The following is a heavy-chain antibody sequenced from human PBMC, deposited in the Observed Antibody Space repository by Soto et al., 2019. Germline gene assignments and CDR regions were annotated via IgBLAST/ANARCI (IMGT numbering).Heavy chain of an antibody. V-gene: IGHV1-3*01. CDR3: ARPYSNSWCFDY. CDR2: INAGNGNT. J-gene: IGHJ4*02. Sequence: ASVKVSCKASGYTFTSYAMHWVRQAPGQRLEWMGWINAGNGNTKYSQKFQGRFTISRDNSKNTLYLEMNSLRAEDTAVYYCARPYSNSWCFDYWGQGTLVTVSS. D-gene: IGHD6-13*01. CDR1: GYTFTSYA.